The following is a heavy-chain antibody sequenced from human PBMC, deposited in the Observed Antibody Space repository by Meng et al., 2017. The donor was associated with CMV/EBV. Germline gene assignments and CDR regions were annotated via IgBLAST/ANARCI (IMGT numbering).Heavy chain of an antibody. Sequence: GSLRLSCTVSGGSISSYYWSWIRQPPGKGLEWIGYIYYSGSTNYNPSLKSRVTISVDTSKNQFSLKLSSVTAADTAVYYCARAYYDFWSGYFRNPNGVDVWGQGTTVTVSS. J-gene: IGHJ6*02. CDR3: ARAYYDFWSGYFRNPNGVDV. CDR2: IYYSGST. V-gene: IGHV4-59*01. D-gene: IGHD3-3*01. CDR1: GGSISSYY.